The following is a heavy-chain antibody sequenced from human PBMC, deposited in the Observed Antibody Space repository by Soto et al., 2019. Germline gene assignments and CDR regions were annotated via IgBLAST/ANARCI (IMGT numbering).Heavy chain of an antibody. V-gene: IGHV4-39*01. Sequence: PSETLSLTCTVSGGSISSSSYYWGWIRQPPGKGLEWIGSIYYSGSTYYNPSLKSRVTISVDTSKNQFSLKLSSVTAADTAVYYCARLDSSGYDAFDIWGQGTMVTV. CDR2: IYYSGST. CDR1: GGSISSSSYY. D-gene: IGHD3-22*01. CDR3: ARLDSSGYDAFDI. J-gene: IGHJ3*02.